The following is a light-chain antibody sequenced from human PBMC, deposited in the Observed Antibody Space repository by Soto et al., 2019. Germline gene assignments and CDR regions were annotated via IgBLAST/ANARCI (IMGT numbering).Light chain of an antibody. J-gene: IGKJ2*01. CDR3: QQYNRKYT. Sequence: DIQMTQSPSTLSASVGDRVTITCRASQSISSWLAWYQQKPGKAPKLLIYKASSLESGVPSRFSGSGSGTELTLTISSLQPDDFATYYCQQYNRKYTFGQGTKLEIK. CDR1: QSISSW. V-gene: IGKV1-5*03. CDR2: KAS.